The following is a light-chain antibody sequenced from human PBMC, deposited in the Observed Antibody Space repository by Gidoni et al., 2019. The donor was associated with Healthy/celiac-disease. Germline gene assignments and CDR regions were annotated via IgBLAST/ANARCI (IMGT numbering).Light chain of an antibody. Sequence: EIVLTQSPGTLSLSPGERATLSCRASQSVSSSYFAWYQQKPGQAPRLLIYGASSRATGIPDRFSGSGSGTDFTLTISRLEPEDFAVYYCQQYCSSPRTFGGXTKVEIK. CDR3: QQYCSSPRT. V-gene: IGKV3-20*01. J-gene: IGKJ4*01. CDR2: GAS. CDR1: QSVSSSY.